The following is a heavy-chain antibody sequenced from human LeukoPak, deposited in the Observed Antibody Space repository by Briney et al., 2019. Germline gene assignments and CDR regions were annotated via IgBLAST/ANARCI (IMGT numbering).Heavy chain of an antibody. Sequence: GASVKVSCKASGYTFTGYYMHWVLQAPGQGLEWMGWINPNSGGTNYAQKFQGRVTMTRDTSISTAYMELSRLRSDDTAVYYCARDGYSSSWITDYWGQGTLVTVSS. J-gene: IGHJ4*02. CDR2: INPNSGGT. CDR3: ARDGYSSSWITDY. CDR1: GYTFTGYY. V-gene: IGHV1-2*02. D-gene: IGHD6-13*01.